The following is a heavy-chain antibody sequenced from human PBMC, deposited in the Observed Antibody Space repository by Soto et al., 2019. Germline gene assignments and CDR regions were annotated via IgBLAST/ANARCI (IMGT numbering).Heavy chain of an antibody. Sequence: ASVKVSCKVSGYSLTELSIHWVRQAPGKGLEWMGGFDPKDGKVVYAQTLAARVTMTEDTATDTVYMELESLTSEDTAVYHCATVRGVGRYWFNTWGPGILVTVSS. D-gene: IGHD2-8*02. CDR1: GYSLTELS. V-gene: IGHV1-24*01. CDR2: FDPKDGKV. J-gene: IGHJ5*02. CDR3: ATVRGVGRYWFNT.